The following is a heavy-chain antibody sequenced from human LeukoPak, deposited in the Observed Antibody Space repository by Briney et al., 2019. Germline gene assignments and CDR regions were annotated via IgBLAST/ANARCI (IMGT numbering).Heavy chain of an antibody. V-gene: IGHV4-34*01. CDR1: GGSFSGYY. CDR3: ARRGGYSSSRPRYFDY. J-gene: IGHJ4*02. D-gene: IGHD6-13*01. CDR2: INHSGST. Sequence: SETLSLTCAVYGGSFSGYYWSWIRQPPGKGLEWIGEINHSGSTNYNPSLKSRVTISVDTSKNQFSLKLSSVTAADTAVYYCARRGGYSSSRPRYFDYWGQGALVTASS.